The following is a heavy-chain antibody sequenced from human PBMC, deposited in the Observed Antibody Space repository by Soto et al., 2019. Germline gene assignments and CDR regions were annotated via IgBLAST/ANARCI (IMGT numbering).Heavy chain of an antibody. CDR3: VRAPPSGQRRFAFSV. CDR2: TSGSGGTT. D-gene: IGHD3-3*01. CDR1: GFTFTNYA. J-gene: IGHJ3*01. V-gene: IGHV3-23*01. Sequence: EVQLLESGGGLVQPGGSVRLSCAASGFTFTNYAMSWVRQAPGKGLEWVSATSGSGGTTFYADSVKGRFTISRDNSKDTAYLQMKSLRAEDTALYYGVRAPPSGQRRFAFSVWGQGTMVTVSS.